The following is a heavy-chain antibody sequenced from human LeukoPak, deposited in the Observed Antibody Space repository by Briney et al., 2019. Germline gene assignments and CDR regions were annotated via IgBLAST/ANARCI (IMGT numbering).Heavy chain of an antibody. CDR2: IESGGTT. J-gene: IGHJ3*02. CDR1: GFTFSNTW. Sequence: GGSLRLSCEASGFTFSNTWMHWVRQGPGKGLLWVSRIESGGTTIYAESVKGRFTISRDNAKNTMYLRMNSLTAEDTAVYYCVRDNYYVMDIWGQGTLVTVAS. D-gene: IGHD1-26*01. V-gene: IGHV3-74*01. CDR3: VRDNYYVMDI.